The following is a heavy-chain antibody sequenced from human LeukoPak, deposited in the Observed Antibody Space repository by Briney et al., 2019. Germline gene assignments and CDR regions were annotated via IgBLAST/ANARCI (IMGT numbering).Heavy chain of an antibody. V-gene: IGHV3-30*04. CDR2: ISYDGSNK. CDR1: GFTFSSYA. Sequence: SGGSLRLSCAASGFTFSSYAMHWVRQAPGKGLEWVAVISYDGSNKYYADSVKGRFTISRDNSKNTLYLQMNSLRAEDTAVYYCARVGRNYYGSGSYFDDAFDIRGQGTMVTVSS. D-gene: IGHD3-10*01. CDR3: ARVGRNYYGSGSYFDDAFDI. J-gene: IGHJ3*02.